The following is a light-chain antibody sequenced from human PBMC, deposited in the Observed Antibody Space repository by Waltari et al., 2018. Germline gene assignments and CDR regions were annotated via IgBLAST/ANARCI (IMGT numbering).Light chain of an antibody. V-gene: IGKV4-1*01. CDR2: WAS. Sequence: DIVMTQSPDSLAVSLGERAPLNCKSRPSVLSTSNNNNSLAWYPQKSGQPPKLLIYWASTRESGVPDRFSGSGSGTDFTLTISRLQAEDVAVYYCAAWDNNGHVVFGGGTKV. CDR3: AAWDNNGHVV. CDR1: PSVLSTSNNNNS. J-gene: IGKJ4*02.